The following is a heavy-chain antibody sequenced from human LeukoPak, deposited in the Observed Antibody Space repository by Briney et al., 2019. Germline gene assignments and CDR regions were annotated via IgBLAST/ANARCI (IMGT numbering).Heavy chain of an antibody. CDR2: IHPGDPNT. Sequence: PGESLKISCKTSGYSFTSYWIAWVRQMPGKGLEWMAIIHPGDPNTRYSPSFQGQVTISADKSIDTAFLQWSSLKASDTAMYYCAISAHGYFQYWGQGTLVTVSS. CDR3: AISAHGYFQY. CDR1: GYSFTSYW. D-gene: IGHD6-13*01. V-gene: IGHV5-51*03. J-gene: IGHJ1*01.